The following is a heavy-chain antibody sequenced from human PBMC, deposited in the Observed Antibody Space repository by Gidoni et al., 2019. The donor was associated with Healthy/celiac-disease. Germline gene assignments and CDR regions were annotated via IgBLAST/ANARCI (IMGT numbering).Heavy chain of an antibody. V-gene: IGHV5-51*01. J-gene: IGHJ6*02. CDR2: IYPGYSDT. D-gene: IGHD5-12*01. Sequence: EVQPVQAGAEARKPGEPLKIDCKGSGSSFTIYWIGWVRRMPGKGLELMGIIYPGYSDTRYRPSFQGQVTISADKSISTAYLQWSSLKASNTAMYSCARVNPSGYDYSLYGMDVWGQGTTVTVSS. CDR3: ARVNPSGYDYSLYGMDV. CDR1: GSSFTIYW.